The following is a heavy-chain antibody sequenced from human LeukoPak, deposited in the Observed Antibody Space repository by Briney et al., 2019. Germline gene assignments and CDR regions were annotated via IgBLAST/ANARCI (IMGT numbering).Heavy chain of an antibody. CDR2: ISGSGGGT. D-gene: IGHD4-23*01. CDR1: GFAFSNYA. CDR3: AKGYGGNMDY. J-gene: IGHJ4*02. V-gene: IGHV3-23*01. Sequence: GGSLRLSCAASGFAFSNYAMSWVRQAPGKGLEWVSAISGSGGGTYYADSVKGRFTISRDNSKNTLYLQMDSLRAEDTAVYYCAKGYGGNMDYWGQGTLVTVSS.